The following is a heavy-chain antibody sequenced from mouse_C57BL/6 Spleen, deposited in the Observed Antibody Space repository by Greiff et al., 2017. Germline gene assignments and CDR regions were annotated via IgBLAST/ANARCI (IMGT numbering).Heavy chain of an antibody. V-gene: IGHV1-82*01. CDR1: GYAFSSSW. J-gene: IGHJ4*01. CDR3: ARWDSNDEGNAMDY. D-gene: IGHD2-12*01. Sequence: VQLQQSGPELVKPGASVKISCKASGYAFSSSWMNWVKQRPGKGLEWIGRIYPGDGDTNYNGKFKGKATLTADKSSSTAYMQLSSLTSEDSAVYVCARWDSNDEGNAMDYWGQGTSVTVSS. CDR2: IYPGDGDT.